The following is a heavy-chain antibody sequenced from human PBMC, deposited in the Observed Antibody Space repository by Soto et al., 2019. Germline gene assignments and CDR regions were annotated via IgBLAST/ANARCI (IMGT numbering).Heavy chain of an antibody. Sequence: QVQLVESGGGVVQPGTSLRLSCVGSGFTFRSYVIHWVRQAPGKGLEWVALTSYDGSNKDYGDSVKGRLTISRDNSSNTVDLQMVSLRREDTAVYYCARWGTTGGLDVWGQGTLVSVSS. CDR3: ARWGTTGGLDV. D-gene: IGHD3-16*01. CDR1: GFTFRSYV. J-gene: IGHJ1*01. V-gene: IGHV3-33*05. CDR2: TSYDGSNK.